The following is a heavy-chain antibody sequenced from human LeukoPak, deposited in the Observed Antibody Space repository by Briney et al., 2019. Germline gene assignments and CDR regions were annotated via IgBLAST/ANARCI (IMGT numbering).Heavy chain of an antibody. Sequence: GGSLRLSCAASGFTFRSHGMHWVRQAPGKGLEWVTVIWYDGSNEEYADSLKGRFTISRDNYKNMVYLQMNSLRVEDTAVCYCARDISARYMDVWGKGTTVTVSS. J-gene: IGHJ6*04. V-gene: IGHV3-33*01. CDR1: GFTFRSHG. D-gene: IGHD6-25*01. CDR3: ARDISARYMDV. CDR2: IWYDGSNE.